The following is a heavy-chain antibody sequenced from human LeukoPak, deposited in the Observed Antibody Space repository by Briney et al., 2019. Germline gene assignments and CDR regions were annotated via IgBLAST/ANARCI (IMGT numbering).Heavy chain of an antibody. D-gene: IGHD2-2*01. Sequence: SVKVSCKASGGTFSSYAISWVRQAPGQGLEWMGGIIPIFGTANYAQKFQGRVTITADESTSTAHMELSSLRSEDTAVYYCARGNIVVVPAAHHPGDPRTTMYYYYYMDVWGKGTTVTISS. CDR2: IIPIFGTA. CDR1: GGTFSSYA. V-gene: IGHV1-69*13. CDR3: ARGNIVVVPAAHHPGDPRTTMYYYYYMDV. J-gene: IGHJ6*03.